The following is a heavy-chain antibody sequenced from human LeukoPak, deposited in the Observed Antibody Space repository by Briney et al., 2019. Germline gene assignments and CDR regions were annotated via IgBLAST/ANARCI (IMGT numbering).Heavy chain of an antibody. Sequence: GASVKVSCKASGGTFSSYAISWVRQAPGQGLEWMGGIIPIFGTANYAQKFQGRVTITTDESTSTAYMELSSLRSEDTAVYYCATETYYYDSSGYYYGDYWGQGTLVTVSS. CDR3: ATETYYYDSSGYYYGDY. CDR1: GGTFSSYA. CDR2: IIPIFGTA. J-gene: IGHJ4*02. V-gene: IGHV1-69*05. D-gene: IGHD3-22*01.